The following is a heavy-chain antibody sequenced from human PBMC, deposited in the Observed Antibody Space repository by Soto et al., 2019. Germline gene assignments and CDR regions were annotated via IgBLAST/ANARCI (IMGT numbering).Heavy chain of an antibody. CDR2: IYYSGST. Sequence: SETQSLTCTVSGGSIRSGGYYWSWIRQHPGKGLEWIGYIYYSGSTYYNPSLKSRVTISVDTSKNQFSLKLSSVTAADTAVYYCARAAVGNFDYWGQGTLVTVSS. J-gene: IGHJ4*02. CDR1: GGSIRSGGYY. CDR3: ARAAVGNFDY. V-gene: IGHV4-31*03. D-gene: IGHD5-18*01.